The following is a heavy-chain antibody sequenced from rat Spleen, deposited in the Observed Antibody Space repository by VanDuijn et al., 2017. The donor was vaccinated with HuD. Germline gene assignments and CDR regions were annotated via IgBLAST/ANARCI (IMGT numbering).Heavy chain of an antibody. CDR1: GYSITSNY. CDR3: AKDMNYYSTYPFYVMGD. Sequence: EVQLQESGPGLVKPSQSLSLTCSVTGYSITSNYWGWIRKFPGNKMEWIGHISYSGSTSYNPSLKSRISITRDTSKNQFFLQLNSVTTEDTATYYCAKDMNYYSTYPFYVMGDWGQGASVTVSS. D-gene: IGHD1-2*01. V-gene: IGHV3-1*01. J-gene: IGHJ4*01. CDR2: ISYSGST.